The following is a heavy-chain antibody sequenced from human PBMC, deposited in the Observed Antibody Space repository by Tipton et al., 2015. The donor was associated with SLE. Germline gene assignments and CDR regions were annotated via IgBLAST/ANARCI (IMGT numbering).Heavy chain of an antibody. CDR2: IYYSGST. Sequence: TLSLTCTVSGDSITSDYLTWIRQHPGKGLEWIGYIYYSGSTYYNPSLRSRVTISLDTSKNQFSLKLSSVTAADTAVYYCAGAVGTAAGLRDYWGQGTLVTVSS. CDR3: AGAVGTAAGLRDY. J-gene: IGHJ4*02. V-gene: IGHV4-30-4*08. CDR1: GDSITSDY. D-gene: IGHD6-13*01.